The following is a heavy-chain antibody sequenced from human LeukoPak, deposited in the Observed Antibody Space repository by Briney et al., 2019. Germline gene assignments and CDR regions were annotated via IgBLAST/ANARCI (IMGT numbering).Heavy chain of an antibody. V-gene: IGHV4-31*11. Sequence: PSETLPLTCAVSVDSISSGGYWWRWLRQHPRNGPEWFGYISYGGKADYNPSLKSRVAISADTPKNQFSLKLSSTTAADTAIYYCAKDLYGDYDFDCWGQGTLVTVSS. CDR2: ISYGGKA. J-gene: IGHJ4*02. CDR3: AKDLYGDYDFDC. CDR1: VDSISSGGYW. D-gene: IGHD4-17*01.